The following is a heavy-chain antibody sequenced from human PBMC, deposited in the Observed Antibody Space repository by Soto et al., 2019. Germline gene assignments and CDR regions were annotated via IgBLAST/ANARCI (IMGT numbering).Heavy chain of an antibody. Sequence: GESLKISCKGSGYSFTNYWIGWVRQMPGKGLEWMGIIHPGDSDTRYSPSFQGQVTISADKSISTAYVQWSSLKASDTAMYYCAKSSRSSYAMDYWGKGNLVTVDS. CDR1: GYSFTNYW. D-gene: IGHD6-6*01. V-gene: IGHV5-51*01. CDR3: AKSSRSSYAMDY. J-gene: IGHJ4*02. CDR2: IHPGDSDT.